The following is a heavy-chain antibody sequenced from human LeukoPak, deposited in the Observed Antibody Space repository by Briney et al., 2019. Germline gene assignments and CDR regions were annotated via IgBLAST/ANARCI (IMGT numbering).Heavy chain of an antibody. Sequence: SETLSLTCTVSGGSISSSYYWGWIRQPPGKGLEWIGSIYYSGSTYYNPSLKSRVTISVDTSKNQFSLKLSSVTAADTAVYYCARDPGGWPGSRGYFDYWGQGTLVTVSS. J-gene: IGHJ4*02. CDR3: ARDPGGWPGSRGYFDY. CDR2: IYYSGST. CDR1: GGSISSSYY. V-gene: IGHV4-39*07. D-gene: IGHD6-19*01.